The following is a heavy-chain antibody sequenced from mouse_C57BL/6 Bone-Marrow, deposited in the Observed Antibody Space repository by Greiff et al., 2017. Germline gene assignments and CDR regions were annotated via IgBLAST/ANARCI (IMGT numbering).Heavy chain of an antibody. Sequence: QVQLQQSGAELARPGASVKLSCKASGYTFTSYGISWVKQRTGQGLEWIGEIYPRSGNTYYNEKFKGKATLTADKSSSPAYMELRSLTSEDSAVYFCAREGVTTVVFDYWGQGTTLTVSS. CDR2: IYPRSGNT. J-gene: IGHJ2*01. CDR3: AREGVTTVVFDY. V-gene: IGHV1-81*01. CDR1: GYTFTSYG. D-gene: IGHD1-1*01.